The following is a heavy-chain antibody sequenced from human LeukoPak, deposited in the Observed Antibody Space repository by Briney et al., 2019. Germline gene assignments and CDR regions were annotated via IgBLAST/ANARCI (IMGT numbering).Heavy chain of an antibody. CDR1: GYTFTSYY. D-gene: IGHD3-10*01. Sequence: ASVKVSCKASGYTFTSYYMHWVRQAPGQGLEWMGIINPSGGSTSYAQKFQGRVTMTRDTSTSTVYMELSSLRSEDTAVYYCARAPGEAMVRGVLGYWGQGTLVTVSS. CDR2: INPSGGST. J-gene: IGHJ4*02. V-gene: IGHV1-46*01. CDR3: ARAPGEAMVRGVLGY.